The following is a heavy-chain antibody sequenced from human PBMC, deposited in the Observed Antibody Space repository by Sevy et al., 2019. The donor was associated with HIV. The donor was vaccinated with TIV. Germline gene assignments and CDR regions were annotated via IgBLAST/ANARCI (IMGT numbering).Heavy chain of an antibody. D-gene: IGHD6-19*01. CDR3: ARDGVSSGWYRGYYFDN. J-gene: IGHJ4*02. CDR1: GFTFSSFA. Sequence: GGSLRLSCAASGFTFSSFAMHWVRQAPGKGLDWVTFISYDGTDNYYADSVKGRFTISRDNSKNTLDLQMNSLRPEDTAIYYCARDGVSSGWYRGYYFDNWGQGTLDTVSS. CDR2: ISYDGTDN. V-gene: IGHV3-30*04.